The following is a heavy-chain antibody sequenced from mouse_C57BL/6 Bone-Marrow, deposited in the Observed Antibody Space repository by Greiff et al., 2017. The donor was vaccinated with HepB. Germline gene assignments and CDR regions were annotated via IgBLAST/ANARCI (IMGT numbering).Heavy chain of an antibody. Sequence: EVQLVESGGGLVKPGGSLKLSCAASGFTFSSYAMSWVRQTPEKRLEWVATISDGGSYTYYPDNVKGRFTISRDNAKNNLYLQMSHLKSEDTAMYYCAGITRYWAQGTTLTVSS. J-gene: IGHJ2*01. CDR2: ISDGGSYT. CDR3: AGITRY. V-gene: IGHV5-4*01. D-gene: IGHD1-1*01. CDR1: GFTFSSYA.